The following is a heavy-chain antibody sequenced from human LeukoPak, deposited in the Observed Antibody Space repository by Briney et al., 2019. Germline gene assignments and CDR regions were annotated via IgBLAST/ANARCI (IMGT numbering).Heavy chain of an antibody. D-gene: IGHD2-21*02. J-gene: IGHJ4*02. V-gene: IGHV4-39*01. CDR3: ARPFCGDDCYSDFDY. Sequence: PSETLSLTCTVSGGSISSSSYYWGWIRQPPGKGLEWIGSIYYSGSTYYNPSLKSRVTISVDTSKNQFSLKLSSVTAADTAVYYCARPFCGDDCYSDFDYWGQGTLVTVSS. CDR2: IYYSGST. CDR1: GGSISSSSYY.